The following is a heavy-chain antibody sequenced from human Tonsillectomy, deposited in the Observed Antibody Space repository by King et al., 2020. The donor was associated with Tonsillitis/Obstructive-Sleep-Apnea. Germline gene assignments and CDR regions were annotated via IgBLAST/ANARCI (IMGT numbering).Heavy chain of an antibody. CDR1: GYTFSGYY. Sequence: VQLVQSGAEVKKPGASVKVSCKASGYTFSGYYIHWVRQAPGQGLEWIGWINPNSGDTKYAQKFQGRVTMTTDTSISTAYMELSSVRSDDTAVYYCARGRWNIGVTDMQGYWGQGTQVTVSS. CDR2: INPNSGDT. CDR3: ARGRWNIGVTDMQGY. D-gene: IGHD2/OR15-2a*01. J-gene: IGHJ4*02. V-gene: IGHV1-2*02.